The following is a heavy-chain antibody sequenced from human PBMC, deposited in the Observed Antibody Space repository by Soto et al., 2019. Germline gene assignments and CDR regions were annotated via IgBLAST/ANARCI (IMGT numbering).Heavy chain of an antibody. CDR3: ASPWDYYGSGSYYIFDY. CDR2: IIPIFGTA. V-gene: IGHV1-69*01. D-gene: IGHD3-10*01. CDR1: GGTFCSYA. J-gene: IGHJ4*02. Sequence: QVQLVQSGAEVKKPGSSVKVSCKASGGTFCSYAISWVRQAPGQGLEWMGGIIPIFGTANYAQKFQGRVTITADESTSTAYMELSSLRSEDTAVYYCASPWDYYGSGSYYIFDYWGQGTLVTVSS.